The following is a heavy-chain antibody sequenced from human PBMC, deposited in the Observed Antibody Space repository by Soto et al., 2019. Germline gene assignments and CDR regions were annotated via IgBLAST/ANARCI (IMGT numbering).Heavy chain of an antibody. CDR3: ARDLRAFARGDIYYFDY. J-gene: IGHJ4*02. D-gene: IGHD2-21*01. V-gene: IGHV3-7*05. CDR2: IKQDGSEK. CDR1: GFTFSSYW. Sequence: EVQLVESGGGLVQPGGSLRLSCAASGFTFSSYWMSWVRQAPGKGLEWVANIKQDGSEKYYVDYVKGQFTISRHNAKNSLYLQMNSLRAEDTAVYYCARDLRAFARGDIYYFDYWGQGTLVTVSS.